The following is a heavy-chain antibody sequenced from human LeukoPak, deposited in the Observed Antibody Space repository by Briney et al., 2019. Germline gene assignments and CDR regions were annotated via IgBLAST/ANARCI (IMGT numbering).Heavy chain of an antibody. V-gene: IGHV4-59*12. J-gene: IGHJ4*02. CDR1: GGSISSYY. CDR2: IYYSGST. D-gene: IGHD6-6*01. Sequence: PSETLSLTCTVSGGSISSYYWSWIRQPPGKGLEWIGYIYYSGSTNYNPSLNSRVTMSLDTSKNEVSLKLSSVTAADTAVYYCARRVIIGQLAEYWGQGTLVTVSS. CDR3: ARRVIIGQLAEY.